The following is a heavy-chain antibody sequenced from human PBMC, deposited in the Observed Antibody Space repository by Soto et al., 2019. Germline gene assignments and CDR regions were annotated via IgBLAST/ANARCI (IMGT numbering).Heavy chain of an antibody. V-gene: IGHV4-34*01. CDR3: AISINYHKNHHWVFYY. Sequence: SEKLPLTCAGYGGSSSAYHWSWILQAPGKGLEWIGEIDYRGNTNYIPSLRSRVSMSVDTSKNQFSLTLNAVTAADTAVYFCAISINYHKNHHWVFYYCGQGTRVPVSS. CDR2: IDYRGNT. J-gene: IGHJ4*02. D-gene: IGHD4-4*01. CDR1: GGSSSAYH.